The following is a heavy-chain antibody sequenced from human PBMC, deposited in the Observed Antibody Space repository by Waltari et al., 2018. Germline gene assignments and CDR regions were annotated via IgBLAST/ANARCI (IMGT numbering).Heavy chain of an antibody. Sequence: QVQLVQSGPEVKKPGSSVKVSCTASGDTFNNYAISWVRQAPGQGLEWMGRGIPGFGSTNILQKFQDRVTLTADTVTRAAYMDLGSLRSEDTAIYYCARDPGGYDYNLYFRGLDVWGQGTTVTVSS. D-gene: IGHD5-12*01. V-gene: IGHV1-69*14. CDR3: ARDPGGYDYNLYFRGLDV. CDR1: GDTFNNYA. J-gene: IGHJ6*02. CDR2: GIPGFGST.